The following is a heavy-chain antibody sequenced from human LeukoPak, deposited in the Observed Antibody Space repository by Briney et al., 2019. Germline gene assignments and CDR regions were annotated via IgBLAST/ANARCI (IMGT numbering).Heavy chain of an antibody. J-gene: IGHJ6*02. CDR1: GGTFSSYA. D-gene: IGHD5-24*01. Sequence: ASVKVSCKASGGTFSSYAISWVRQAPGQGLEWMGGTIPIFGTANYAQKFQGRVTITADESTSTAYMELSSLRSEDTAVYYCARADVEMATIISYYYYGMDVWGQGTTVTVSS. CDR3: ARADVEMATIISYYYYGMDV. V-gene: IGHV1-69*01. CDR2: TIPIFGTA.